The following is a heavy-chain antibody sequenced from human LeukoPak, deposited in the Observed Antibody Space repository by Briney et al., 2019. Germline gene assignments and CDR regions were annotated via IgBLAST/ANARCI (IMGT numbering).Heavy chain of an antibody. D-gene: IGHD1-26*01. V-gene: IGHV3-53*01. J-gene: IGHJ4*02. CDR3: ARGVGSGSRLRAGDY. Sequence: GGSLRLSCAASGFTVSSNYMSWVRKAPGKGLEWVSVIYSGGSTYYADSVKGRFTISRDNSKNTLYLQMNSLRGEDAAVYYCARGVGSGSRLRAGDYWGQGTLVTVSS. CDR1: GFTVSSNY. CDR2: IYSGGST.